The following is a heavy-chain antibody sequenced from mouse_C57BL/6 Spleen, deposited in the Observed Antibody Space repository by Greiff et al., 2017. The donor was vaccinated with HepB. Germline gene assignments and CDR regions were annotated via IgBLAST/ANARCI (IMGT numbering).Heavy chain of an antibody. V-gene: IGHV5-16*01. CDR3: ARAYSYWYFDV. CDR2: INYDGSST. D-gene: IGHD2-10*01. CDR1: GFTFSDYY. Sequence: EVMLVESEGGLVQPGSSMKLSCTASGFTFSDYYMAWVRQVPEKGLEWVANINYDGSSTYYLDSLKSRFIISRDNAKNILYLQMSSLKSEDTATYYCARAYSYWYFDVWGTGTTVTVSS. J-gene: IGHJ1*03.